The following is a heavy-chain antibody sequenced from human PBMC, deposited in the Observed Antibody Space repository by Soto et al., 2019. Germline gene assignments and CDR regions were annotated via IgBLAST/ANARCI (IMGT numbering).Heavy chain of an antibody. Sequence: EVQLVESGGGLVQPGGSLRLSCAASGFTVSSNYMSWVRQAPGKGLEWVSVIYSGGSTYYADSVKGRFTISRDNSKNTLYLQMNSLRAEDTAVYYCARGPVVAITYFDYWGQGTLVTVSS. CDR3: ARGPVVAITYFDY. CDR2: IYSGGST. J-gene: IGHJ4*02. V-gene: IGHV3-66*01. CDR1: GFTVSSNY. D-gene: IGHD3-22*01.